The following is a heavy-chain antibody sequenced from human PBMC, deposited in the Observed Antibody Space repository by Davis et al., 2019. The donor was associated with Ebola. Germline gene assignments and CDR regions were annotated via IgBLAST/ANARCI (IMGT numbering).Heavy chain of an antibody. D-gene: IGHD6-6*01. CDR3: ARGSSSSGFDY. CDR2: IEQDGSEK. CDR1: GFTFSNYW. J-gene: IGHJ4*02. V-gene: IGHV3-7*01. Sequence: GGSLRLSCAASGFTFSNYWMSWVRQAPGKGLEWVANIEQDGSEKYYVGSLKGRFTISRDNAKNSVSLQMNSLKAEDTAVYYCARGSSSSGFDYWGQGTLVTVSS.